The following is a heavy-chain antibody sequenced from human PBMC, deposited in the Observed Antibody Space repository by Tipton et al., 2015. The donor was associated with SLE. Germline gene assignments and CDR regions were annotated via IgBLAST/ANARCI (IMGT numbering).Heavy chain of an antibody. D-gene: IGHD7-27*01. CDR3: ARDGPTWGYYYYMDV. Sequence: SLRLSCTASGFTFSSFGMNWVRQAPGEGLEWVANIKGDGGEKYYVDSVKGRFTISRHNSKNTLYLQMNSLRAEDTAVYYCARDGPTWGYYYYMDVWGKGTTVTVSS. CDR2: IKGDGGEK. V-gene: IGHV3-7*03. CDR1: GFTFSSFG. J-gene: IGHJ6*03.